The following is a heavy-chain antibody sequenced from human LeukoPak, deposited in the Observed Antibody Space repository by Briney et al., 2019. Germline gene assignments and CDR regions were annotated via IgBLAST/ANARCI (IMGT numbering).Heavy chain of an antibody. Sequence: GASVKVSCKALGYTFMSYGINWVRQAPGQRLEWMGWISTYDGNTNYAQKFQGRVTMTTDTSPSTAYMELRSLRFDDTGVYYCARPYRISWYYPAGVWGQGTPVTVSS. V-gene: IGHV1-18*01. D-gene: IGHD6-13*01. J-gene: IGHJ4*02. CDR1: GYTFMSYG. CDR2: ISTYDGNT. CDR3: ARPYRISWYYPAGV.